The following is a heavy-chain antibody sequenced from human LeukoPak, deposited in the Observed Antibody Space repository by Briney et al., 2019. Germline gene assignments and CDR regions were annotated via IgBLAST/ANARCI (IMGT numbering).Heavy chain of an antibody. J-gene: IGHJ4*02. D-gene: IGHD4-17*01. Sequence: GGSLRLSCAASGFTFSSYAMHWVRQAPGKGLEWVAVISYDGSNKYYADSVKGRFTISRDNSKNTLYLQMNSLRAEDTAVYYCARAGSDYGDYASFDYWGQGTLVTVSS. V-gene: IGHV3-30-3*01. CDR3: ARAGSDYGDYASFDY. CDR2: ISYDGSNK. CDR1: GFTFSSYA.